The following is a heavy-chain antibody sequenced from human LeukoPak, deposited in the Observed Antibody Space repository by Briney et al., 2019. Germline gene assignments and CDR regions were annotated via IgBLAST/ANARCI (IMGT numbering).Heavy chain of an antibody. D-gene: IGHD3-9*01. J-gene: IGHJ4*02. CDR1: GYTFTGYY. CDR2: INPNSGGT. V-gene: IGHV1-2*04. CDR3: ARANHFVWFKPTSIYFDY. Sequence: ASVKVSCKASGYTFTGYYMHWVRQAPGQGLEWMGWINPNSGGTNYAQKFQGWVTMTRDTSISTAYMELSRLRSDDTAVYYCARANHFVWFKPTSIYFDYWGQGTLVTVSS.